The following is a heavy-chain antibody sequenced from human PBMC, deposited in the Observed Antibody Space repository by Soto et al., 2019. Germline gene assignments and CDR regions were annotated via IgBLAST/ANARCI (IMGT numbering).Heavy chain of an antibody. D-gene: IGHD3-22*01. CDR2: ISGNGGST. V-gene: IGHV3-23*01. CDR3: AKDYNFGYYDSSGYYLDPFDY. Sequence: PGGSLRLSCAASGFTFSSYAMSWVRQAPGKGLEWVSAISGNGGSTYYADSVKGRFTISRDNSKNTLYLQMNSLRAEDTAVYYCAKDYNFGYYDSSGYYLDPFDYWGQGTLVTVSS. J-gene: IGHJ4*02. CDR1: GFTFSSYA.